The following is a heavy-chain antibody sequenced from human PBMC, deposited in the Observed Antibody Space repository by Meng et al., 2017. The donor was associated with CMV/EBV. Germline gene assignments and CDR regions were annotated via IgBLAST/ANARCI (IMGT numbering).Heavy chain of an antibody. J-gene: IGHJ4*02. V-gene: IGHV3-7*01. CDR3: ARDIRRQWLVRGDYFDY. CDR1: GFTFSSYW. Sequence: GESLKISCAASGFTFSSYWMSWVRQAPGKGLEWVANIKQDGSEKYYVDSVKGRFTISRDNAKNSLYLQMNSLRAEDTAMYYCARDIRRQWLVRGDYFDYWGQGTLVTVSS. D-gene: IGHD6-19*01. CDR2: IKQDGSEK.